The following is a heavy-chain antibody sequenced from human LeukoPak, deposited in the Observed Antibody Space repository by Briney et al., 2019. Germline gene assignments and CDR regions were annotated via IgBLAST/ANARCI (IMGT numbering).Heavy chain of an antibody. CDR2: ISPSGTTM. J-gene: IGHJ4*02. CDR1: GFASSRHE. V-gene: IGHV3-48*03. Sequence: GGSLRLSCAVSGFASSRHEMSWIRQAPGQGLEWISYISPSGTTMYYVDSVKGRFIISRDNAKDSLYLQMNSLGVEDTAVYYCARDPRGPDYWGQGTLVTVSS. CDR3: ARDPRGPDY.